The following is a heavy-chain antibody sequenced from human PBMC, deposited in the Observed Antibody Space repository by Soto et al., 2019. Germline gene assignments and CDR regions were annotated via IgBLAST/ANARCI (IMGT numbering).Heavy chain of an antibody. V-gene: IGHV3-23*01. Sequence: EVQLLESGGGLVQPGGSLRHSCAASGFTFSSYAMTWVRQAPGNGLEWVSVITGGVGATYYADSVKCRFTISRDNSKNTLYLQMNSLRAEASAVYNCAKCQGDTVNKGYFHYWDQGTLVTVSS. CDR1: GFTFSSYA. J-gene: IGHJ4*02. D-gene: IGHD2-15*01. CDR2: ITGGVGAT. CDR3: AKCQGDTVNKGYFHY.